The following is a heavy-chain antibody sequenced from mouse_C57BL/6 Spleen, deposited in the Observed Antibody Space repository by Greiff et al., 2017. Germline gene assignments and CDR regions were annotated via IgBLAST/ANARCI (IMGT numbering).Heavy chain of an antibody. CDR2: IRNKANGYTT. V-gene: IGHV7-3*01. CDR3: ARYNDYGFAY. Sequence: EVHLVESGGGLVQPGGSLSLSCAASGFTFTDYYMSWVRQPPGKALEWLGFIRNKANGYTTEYSASVKGRFTISRDNSQSILYLQMNALRAEDSATYYCARYNDYGFAYWGQGTLVTVSA. J-gene: IGHJ3*01. D-gene: IGHD2-4*01. CDR1: GFTFTDYY.